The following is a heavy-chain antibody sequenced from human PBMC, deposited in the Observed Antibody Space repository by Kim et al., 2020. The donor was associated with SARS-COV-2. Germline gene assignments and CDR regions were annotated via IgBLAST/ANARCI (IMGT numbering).Heavy chain of an antibody. CDR1: GYTFTSYG. Sequence: ASVKVSCKASGYTFTSYGISWVRQAPGQGLEWMGWISAYNGNTNYAQKLQGRVTMTTDTSTSTAYMELRSLRSDDTVVYYCARVVVVAAAGTLWFDPWGQGTLVTVSS. V-gene: IGHV1-18*01. J-gene: IGHJ5*02. CDR2: ISAYNGNT. CDR3: ARVVVVAAAGTLWFDP. D-gene: IGHD6-13*01.